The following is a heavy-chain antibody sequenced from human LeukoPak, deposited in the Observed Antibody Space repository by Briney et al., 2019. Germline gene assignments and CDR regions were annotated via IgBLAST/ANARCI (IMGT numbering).Heavy chain of an antibody. CDR1: GGSISGGDYY. Sequence: SQTLSLTCTVSGGSISGGDYYWSWIRQPPGKGLEWIGYIYYSGSTYYNPSLKSRVTISVDTSKNQFSLKLSSVTAADTAVYYCARDTWGYCSGGSCPRLYYYYGMDVWGQGTTVTVSS. D-gene: IGHD2-15*01. CDR3: ARDTWGYCSGGSCPRLYYYYGMDV. CDR2: IYYSGST. J-gene: IGHJ6*02. V-gene: IGHV4-30-4*01.